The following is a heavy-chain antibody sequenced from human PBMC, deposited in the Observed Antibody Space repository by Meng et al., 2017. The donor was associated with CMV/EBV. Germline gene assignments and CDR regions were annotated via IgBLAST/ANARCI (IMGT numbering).Heavy chain of an antibody. CDR3: ARDYRITIGPFYYYYGMDV. CDR1: GFTVSSNY. CDR2: IYSGGST. V-gene: IGHV3-53*01. J-gene: IGHJ6*02. D-gene: IGHD3-9*01. Sequence: GESLKISCAASGFTVSSNYMSWVRQAPGKGLEWVSVIYSGGSTYYADSVKGRFTISRDNSKNTLCLQMNSLRAEDTAVYYCARDYRITIGPFYYYYGMDVWGQGTTVTVSS.